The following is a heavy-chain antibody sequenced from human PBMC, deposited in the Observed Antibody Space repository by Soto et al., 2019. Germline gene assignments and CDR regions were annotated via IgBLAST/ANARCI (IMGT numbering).Heavy chain of an antibody. J-gene: IGHJ4*02. CDR1: GFTFSSYG. CDR2: ISHDGSNK. Sequence: PGGSLRLSCAASGFTFSSYGMHWVRQAPGKGLEWVAVISHDGSNKYYADSVKGRFTISRDNSKNTLYLQMNSLRAEDTAVYYCAKDRASSGWYYFDYWGQGTLVTVSS. V-gene: IGHV3-30*18. D-gene: IGHD6-19*01. CDR3: AKDRASSGWYYFDY.